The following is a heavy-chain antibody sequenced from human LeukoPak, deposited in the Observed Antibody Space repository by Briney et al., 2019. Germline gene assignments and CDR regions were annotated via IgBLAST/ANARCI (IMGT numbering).Heavy chain of an antibody. Sequence: GRSLRLSCAASEFTLSNAWMNWVRQTPGKGVEWVSSISSSSSYIYYADSVKGRFTISRDNAKNSLYLQMNSLRAEDTAVYYCARDRVASLLAFDIWGQGTMVTVSS. J-gene: IGHJ3*02. CDR3: ARDRVASLLAFDI. CDR2: ISSSSSYI. D-gene: IGHD3-3*02. V-gene: IGHV3-21*01. CDR1: EFTLSNAW.